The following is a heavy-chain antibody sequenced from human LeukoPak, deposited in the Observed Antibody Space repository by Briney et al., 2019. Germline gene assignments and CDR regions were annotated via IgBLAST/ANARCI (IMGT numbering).Heavy chain of an antibody. CDR2: ISYDGSNK. CDR3: ARGPEWHPREYGMDV. J-gene: IGHJ6*02. CDR1: GFTFSSYG. D-gene: IGHD3-3*01. V-gene: IGHV3-30*03. Sequence: PGGSLRLSCAASGFTFSSYGMHWVRQAPGKGLEWVAVISYDGSNKYYADSVKGRFTISRDNAKNTLYLQMNSLRAEDTAAYYCARGPEWHPREYGMDVWGQGTTVTVSS.